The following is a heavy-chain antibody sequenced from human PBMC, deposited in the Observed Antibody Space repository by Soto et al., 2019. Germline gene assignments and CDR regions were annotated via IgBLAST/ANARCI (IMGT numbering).Heavy chain of an antibody. CDR1: GGSFSTDY. D-gene: IGHD6-6*01. Sequence: LPGTLSLTCAVYGGSFSTDYWSWIRQPPGKGLEWIGEINPSGGTNYNPSLKSRVTISVATSKNQFSLKLSSVTAADTAVYYCARVLAARASRDFDYWGQGTLVTVSS. CDR3: ARVLAARASRDFDY. CDR2: INPSGGT. V-gene: IGHV4-34*01. J-gene: IGHJ4*02.